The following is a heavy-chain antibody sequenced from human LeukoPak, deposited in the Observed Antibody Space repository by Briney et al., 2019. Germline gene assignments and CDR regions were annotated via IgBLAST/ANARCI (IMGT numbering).Heavy chain of an antibody. CDR2: IYTSGST. D-gene: IGHD5-18*01. V-gene: IGHV4-4*09. J-gene: IGHJ4*02. Sequence: PSETLSLTCTVSGGSISSYYWSWIRQPPGKGLEWIGYIYTSGSTNYNPSLKSRVTISIDTSKTQFSLKLSSVTAADTAVYYCARLGVDTATPFDYWGQGTLVTVSS. CDR1: GGSISSYY. CDR3: ARLGVDTATPFDY.